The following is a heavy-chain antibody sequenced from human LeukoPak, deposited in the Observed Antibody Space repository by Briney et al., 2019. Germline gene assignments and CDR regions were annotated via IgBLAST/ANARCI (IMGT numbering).Heavy chain of an antibody. D-gene: IGHD3-10*01. Sequence: GGSLRLSCAASGFTFSSYWMSWVRQAPGKGLEWVANIKQDGSEKYYVDSVKGRFTISRDNAKNSLYLQINSLRAEDTAVYYCARDPYVSYYYGSGSGYWGQGTLVTVSS. CDR2: IKQDGSEK. CDR3: ARDPYVSYYYGSGSGY. CDR1: GFTFSSYW. J-gene: IGHJ4*02. V-gene: IGHV3-7*01.